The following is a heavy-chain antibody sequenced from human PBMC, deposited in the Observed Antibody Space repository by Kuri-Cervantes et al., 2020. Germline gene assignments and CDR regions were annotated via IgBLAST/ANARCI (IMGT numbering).Heavy chain of an antibody. Sequence: ASVKVSCKASGYTFTSYAMHWVRQAPGQRLEWMGWINAGNGNTKYSQKFQGRVTITRDTSTSTAYMELRSLRSDDTAVYYCAEVNWNYGIWFDPWGQGTLVTVSS. D-gene: IGHD1-7*01. V-gene: IGHV1-3*01. CDR2: INAGNGNT. J-gene: IGHJ5*02. CDR1: GYTFTSYA. CDR3: AEVNWNYGIWFDP.